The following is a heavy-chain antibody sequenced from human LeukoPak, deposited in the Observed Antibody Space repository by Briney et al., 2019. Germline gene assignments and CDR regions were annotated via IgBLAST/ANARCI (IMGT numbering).Heavy chain of an antibody. V-gene: IGHV3-9*01. Sequence: QSGGSLRLSCAASGFTFDDYAMHWVRQAPGKGLKWVSGINYNSGNVGYADSVKGRFTISRDNSKNTLYLQMNSLRAEDTAVYYCAKDKSHFDYWGQGTPITVSS. CDR1: GFTFDDYA. J-gene: IGHJ4*02. CDR3: AKDKSHFDY. CDR2: INYNSGNV.